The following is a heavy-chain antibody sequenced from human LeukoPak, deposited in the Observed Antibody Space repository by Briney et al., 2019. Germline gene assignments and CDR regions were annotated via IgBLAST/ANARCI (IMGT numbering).Heavy chain of an antibody. Sequence: PGRSLRLSCAASGFTFDDYAMHWVRQAPGKGLEWVSGISWNSGSIGYADSVKGRFTISRDNAKNSLYLQMNSLRAEDTALYYCAKAGRNRYYFDYRGQGTLVTVSS. CDR3: AKAGRNRYYFDY. J-gene: IGHJ4*02. CDR2: ISWNSGSI. V-gene: IGHV3-9*01. CDR1: GFTFDDYA.